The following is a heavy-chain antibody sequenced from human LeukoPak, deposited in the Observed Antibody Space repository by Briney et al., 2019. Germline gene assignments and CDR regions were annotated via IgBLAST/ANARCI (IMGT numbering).Heavy chain of an antibody. CDR1: GGSISSSSYY. CDR2: MHYSGTT. J-gene: IGHJ4*02. V-gene: IGHV4-39*01. D-gene: IGHD2-21*02. Sequence: PLETLSLTCTVSGGSISSSSYYWGWIRQPPGKGLEWIGSMHYSGTTYYNSSLKSRVTKYVDTSKNQFSLMLSSVTAADTAVYYCARHIGGCYSCGFDYWGQGILVTVSS. CDR3: ARHIGGCYSCGFDY.